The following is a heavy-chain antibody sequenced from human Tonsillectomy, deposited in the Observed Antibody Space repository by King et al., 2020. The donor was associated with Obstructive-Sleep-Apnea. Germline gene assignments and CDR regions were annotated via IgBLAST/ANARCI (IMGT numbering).Heavy chain of an antibody. J-gene: IGHJ4*02. D-gene: IGHD1-14*01. CDR1: GFNFSNYG. CDR3: AKGVGRK. Sequence: VQLVESGGGVVQPGRSLRLSCGAFGFNFSNYGMHWVRQAPGKGLEWVAGIWYDGSNKYYADSVKGRLTISRDNSKNTLDLQMNSLRAEDTAVYYCAKGVGRKWGQGTLVTVSS. V-gene: IGHV3-33*06. CDR2: IWYDGSNK.